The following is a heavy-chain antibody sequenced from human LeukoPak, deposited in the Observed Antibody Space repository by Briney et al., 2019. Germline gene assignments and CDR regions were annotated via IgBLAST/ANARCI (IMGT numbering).Heavy chain of an antibody. CDR2: ISSSGSTI. CDR3: AKEGYCSGGSCLRRTFDI. D-gene: IGHD2-15*01. Sequence: GGSLRLSCAASGFTFSSYEMNWVRQAPGKGLEWVSYISSSGSTIYYADSVKGRFTISRDNSKNTLYLQMNSLRAEDTAVYYCAKEGYCSGGSCLRRTFDIWGQGTMVTVSS. J-gene: IGHJ3*02. V-gene: IGHV3-48*03. CDR1: GFTFSSYE.